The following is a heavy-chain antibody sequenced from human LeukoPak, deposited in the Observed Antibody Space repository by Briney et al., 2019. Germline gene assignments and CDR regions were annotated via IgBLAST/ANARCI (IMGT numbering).Heavy chain of an antibody. Sequence: GRSLRLSCAASGFTFEDYAMHWVRQAPGKGLEWVSGISWNSGSIGYAGSVKGRFTISRDNAKNSLYLQMNSLRAEDTAVYYCARMSSGSRLNWFDPWGQGTLVTVSS. J-gene: IGHJ5*02. CDR1: GFTFEDYA. CDR3: ARMSSGSRLNWFDP. V-gene: IGHV3-9*01. CDR2: ISWNSGSI. D-gene: IGHD3-10*01.